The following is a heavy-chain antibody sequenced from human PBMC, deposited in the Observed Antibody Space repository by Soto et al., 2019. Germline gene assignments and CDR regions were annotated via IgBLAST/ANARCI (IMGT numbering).Heavy chain of an antibody. V-gene: IGHV3-23*01. CDR3: ASSRRTYYYDSSGYYIEY. CDR2: ISGSGGST. J-gene: IGHJ4*02. D-gene: IGHD3-22*01. CDR1: GFTFSSYA. Sequence: GALGLSCAASGFTFSSYAMSWVRQAPGKGLEWVSAISGSGGSTYYADSVKGRFTISRDNSKNTLYLQMNSLRAEDTAVYYCASSRRTYYYDSSGYYIEYWGQGTLVTVSS.